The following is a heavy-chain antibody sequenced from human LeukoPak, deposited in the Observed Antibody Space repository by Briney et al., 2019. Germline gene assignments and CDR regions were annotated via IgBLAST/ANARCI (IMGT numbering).Heavy chain of an antibody. J-gene: IGHJ4*02. Sequence: PSETLSLTCTVSGDSISTYYWSWIRQPPGKGLEWIGYIYYSGSTNYNPSLKSRVTISVDTSNNQFSLKLSSVTAADTAVYYCARDRYGRPIDYWGQGTPVTVSS. CDR3: ARDRYGRPIDY. CDR2: IYYSGST. D-gene: IGHD5-18*01. V-gene: IGHV4-59*01. CDR1: GDSISTYY.